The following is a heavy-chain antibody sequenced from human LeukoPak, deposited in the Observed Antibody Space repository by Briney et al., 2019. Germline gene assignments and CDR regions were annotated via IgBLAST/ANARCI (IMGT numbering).Heavy chain of an antibody. CDR1: GFTFSSYW. CDR2: INSDGSST. V-gene: IGHV3-74*01. CDR3: ARVFEDFSFRREFFDY. Sequence: GRSLRLSCAASGFTFSSYWMHWVRRAPGKGLVWVSRINSDGSSTSYADSVKGRFTISRDNAKNTLYLQMNSLRAEDTAVYYCARVFEDFSFRREFFDYWGQGTLVTVSS. D-gene: IGHD3-10*01. J-gene: IGHJ4*02.